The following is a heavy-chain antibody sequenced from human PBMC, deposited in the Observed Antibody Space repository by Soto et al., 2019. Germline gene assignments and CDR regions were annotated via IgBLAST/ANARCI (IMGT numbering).Heavy chain of an antibody. D-gene: IGHD3-3*01. CDR1: GFTFSGSA. V-gene: IGHV3-73*01. Sequence: GGSLRLSCVASGFTFSGSAMHWVRQASGKGLEWVGRIRSKGNNYATAYGASLKGRFTISRDDSKNTSYLQMNSLNTKDTAVYYCSRQASDFWSGKPQYYMDVWGKGTTVTVSS. J-gene: IGHJ6*03. CDR2: IRSKGNNYAT. CDR3: SRQASDFWSGKPQYYMDV.